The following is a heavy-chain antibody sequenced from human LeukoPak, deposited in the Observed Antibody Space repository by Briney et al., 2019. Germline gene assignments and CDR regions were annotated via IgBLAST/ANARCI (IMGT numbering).Heavy chain of an antibody. J-gene: IGHJ4*02. V-gene: IGHV3-30-3*01. CDR3: ARDVGGGKAHFDY. D-gene: IGHD4-23*01. CDR1: GFTFSSYA. Sequence: GGSLRLSCAASGFTFSSYAMHWVRQAPGKGLEWVAVISYDGSNKYYADSVKGRFTISRDNSKNTLYLQMNSLRAEDTAVYYCARDVGGGKAHFDYWGQGTLVTVSS. CDR2: ISYDGSNK.